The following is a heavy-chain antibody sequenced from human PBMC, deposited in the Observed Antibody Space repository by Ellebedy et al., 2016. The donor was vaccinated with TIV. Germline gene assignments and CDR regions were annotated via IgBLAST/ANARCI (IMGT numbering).Heavy chain of an antibody. Sequence: GESLKIPCEASGFPFSRYWISWFLLPPAKGQEWVANIKQDGSEKYYVDSVKGRFTISRDNSKNSVYLQLRSLGAEDTAVSYCARDVWGGGWAWGQGTPVTVSS. CDR1: GFPFSRYW. J-gene: IGHJ5*02. V-gene: IGHV3-7*01. D-gene: IGHD6-19*01. CDR2: IKQDGSEK. CDR3: ARDVWGGGWA.